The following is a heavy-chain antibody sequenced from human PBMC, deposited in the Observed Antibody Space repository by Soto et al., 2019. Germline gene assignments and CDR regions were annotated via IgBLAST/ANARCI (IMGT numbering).Heavy chain of an antibody. CDR1: GYRVTSYW. J-gene: IGHJ6*02. Sequence: GESLQISCKGSGYRVTSYWIGWVRQMTGRGLEWMGIIYPGDSDTRYSPSFQGQVTISADKSISTAYLQWSSLKASDTAMYYCARRAGSGYDFYYYYGMDVWGQGTTVTVSS. CDR2: IYPGDSDT. V-gene: IGHV5-51*01. CDR3: ARRAGSGYDFYYYYGMDV. D-gene: IGHD5-12*01.